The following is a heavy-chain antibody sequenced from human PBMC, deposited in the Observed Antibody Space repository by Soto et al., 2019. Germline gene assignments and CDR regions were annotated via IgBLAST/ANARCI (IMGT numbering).Heavy chain of an antibody. Sequence: QVTLKESGPVLVKPTETLTLTCTVSGFSLSNARMGVSWIRQPPGKALEWLAHIFSNDGKAYSTSLKSRLTLSKDTSKRQVVLTMTNMDPVDTATYYCARFSLYYDYIWGSYRPYFDYWGQGTLVTVSS. J-gene: IGHJ4*02. V-gene: IGHV2-26*01. D-gene: IGHD3-16*02. CDR2: IFSNDGK. CDR3: ARFSLYYDYIWGSYRPYFDY. CDR1: GFSLSNARMG.